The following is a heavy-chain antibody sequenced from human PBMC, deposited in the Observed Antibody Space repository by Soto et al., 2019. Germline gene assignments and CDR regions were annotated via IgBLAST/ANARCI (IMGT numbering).Heavy chain of an antibody. CDR1: GGSISSFNYF. V-gene: IGHV4-39*01. D-gene: IGHD2-15*01. J-gene: IGHJ5*02. Sequence: QLQLQESGPGLVKPSETLSLTCTVSGGSISSFNYFWGWVRQPPGKGLEWIGSLYYSGNPYYNPSLKSPVTISVDTSKKQCTLTLRSVTAADTAVYYGARGGGSTFNWLDPWGQGTLVTVS. CDR2: LYYSGNP. CDR3: ARGGGSTFNWLDP.